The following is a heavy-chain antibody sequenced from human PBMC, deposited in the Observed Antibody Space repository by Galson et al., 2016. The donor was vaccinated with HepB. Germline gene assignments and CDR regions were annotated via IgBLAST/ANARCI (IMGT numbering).Heavy chain of an antibody. CDR2: INVYNGNT. J-gene: IGHJ4*02. D-gene: IGHD1-26*01. Sequence: SVKVSCKASGYTFTYSGLSWVRQAPGQGLEWMGWINVYNGNTNYAQKIQGRVTMTTDTSTSTAYMEVRSLRSDDTAVYYCARERSGSHYFDYWGQGTLVTVSS. CDR3: ARERSGSHYFDY. V-gene: IGHV1-18*01. CDR1: GYTFTYSG.